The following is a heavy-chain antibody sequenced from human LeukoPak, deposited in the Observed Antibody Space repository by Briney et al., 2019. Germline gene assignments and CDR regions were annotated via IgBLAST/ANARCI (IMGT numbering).Heavy chain of an antibody. CDR1: GFTFSSFA. V-gene: IGHV3-23*01. Sequence: GGSLRLSCAASGFTFSSFAMSWVRQAPGKGLEWVSAISGSGGSTYYADSVKGRFTISRDNSKNTLYLQMNSLRAEDTAVYYCAKTPGWFGESANDYWGQGTLVTVSS. CDR3: AKTPGWFGESANDY. D-gene: IGHD3-10*01. CDR2: ISGSGGST. J-gene: IGHJ4*02.